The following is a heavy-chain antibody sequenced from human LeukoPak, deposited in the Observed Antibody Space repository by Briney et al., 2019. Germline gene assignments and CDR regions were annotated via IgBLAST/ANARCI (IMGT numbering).Heavy chain of an antibody. J-gene: IGHJ4*02. CDR1: GFTLSSYS. V-gene: IGHV3-21*01. CDR3: ARAGTPLGHYYDSSGYSLDY. D-gene: IGHD3-22*01. Sequence: PGGSLRLSCAASGFTLSSYSMNWVRQAPGKGLEWVSSISSSSSYIYYADSVKGRFTISRDNAKNSLYLQMNSLRAEDTAVYYCARAGTPLGHYYDSSGYSLDYWGQGTLVTVSS. CDR2: ISSSSSYI.